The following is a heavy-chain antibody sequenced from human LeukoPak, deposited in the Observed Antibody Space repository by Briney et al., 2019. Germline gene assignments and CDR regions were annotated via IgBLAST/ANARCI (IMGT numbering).Heavy chain of an antibody. CDR3: AKDSTVAGTFAFDI. V-gene: IGHV3-30*04. CDR2: ISYDGSNK. D-gene: IGHD6-19*01. J-gene: IGHJ3*02. Sequence: GGSLRLSCAASGFTFSSYAMHWVRQAPGKGLEWVAVISYDGSNKYYADSVKGRFTISRDNSKNTLYLQMNSLRAEDTAVYYCAKDSTVAGTFAFDIWGQGTMVTVSS. CDR1: GFTFSSYA.